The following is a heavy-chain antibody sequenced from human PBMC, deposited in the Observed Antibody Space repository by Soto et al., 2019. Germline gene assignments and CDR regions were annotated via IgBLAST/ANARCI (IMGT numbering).Heavy chain of an antibody. V-gene: IGHV4-30-4*01. CDR3: VGTGTTDDY. J-gene: IGHJ4*02. Sequence: LSLTCSVSGASVRSGDYYWSCIRQAPGKGLEWIGYIYNSGGSYYNPSLKGRLTISIDTSKNQFSLKLNSVTAADTAIYYCVGTGTTDDYWGRGTLVTVLL. CDR1: GASVRSGDYY. D-gene: IGHD4-17*01. CDR2: IYNSGGS.